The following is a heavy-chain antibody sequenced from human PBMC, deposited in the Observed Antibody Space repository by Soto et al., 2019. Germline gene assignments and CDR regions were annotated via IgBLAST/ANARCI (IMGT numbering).Heavy chain of an antibody. D-gene: IGHD3-16*01. V-gene: IGHV1-18*01. CDR2: ISAYNGNT. CDR1: GYTFISYG. Sequence: QVQLVQSGADVKKPGASVKVSCKSSGYTFISYGINWVRRAPGQGLEWMGWISAYNGNTNYAQKLQGRVTMTTDTYTSTAYMELRSLRSDDTAVYYCARSHTGSPLGDYGMDVWGQGTTVTVSS. CDR3: ARSHTGSPLGDYGMDV. J-gene: IGHJ6*02.